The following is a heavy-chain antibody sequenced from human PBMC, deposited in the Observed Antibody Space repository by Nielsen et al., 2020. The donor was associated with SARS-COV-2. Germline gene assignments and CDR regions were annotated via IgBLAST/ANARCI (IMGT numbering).Heavy chain of an antibody. V-gene: IGHV3-30*19. D-gene: IGHD3/OR15-3a*01. J-gene: IGHJ4*02. CDR1: GFTFSSYG. Sequence: GESLKISCAASGFTFSSYGMHWVRQAPGKGLEWVAVISYDGSNKYYADSVKGRFTISRDNSKNTLYLQMNSLRAEDTALYYCANLGDWYGGGHYWGQGTLVTVSS. CDR3: ANLGDWYGGGHY. CDR2: ISYDGSNK.